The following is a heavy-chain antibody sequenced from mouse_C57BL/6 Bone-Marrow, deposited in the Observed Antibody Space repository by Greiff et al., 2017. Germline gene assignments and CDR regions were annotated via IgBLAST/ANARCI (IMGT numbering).Heavy chain of an antibody. Sequence: QVQLQQPGAELVKPGASVKMSCKASGYTFTSYWITWVKQRPGQGLEWIGDIYPGSGSTNYNEKFKSKATLTVDTSSSTAYMQLSSLTSEDSAVYDRARMLIYYYGSSPLYFDVWGTGTTVTVSS. D-gene: IGHD1-1*01. CDR1: GYTFTSYW. CDR2: IYPGSGST. J-gene: IGHJ1*03. V-gene: IGHV1-55*01. CDR3: ARMLIYYYGSSPLYFDV.